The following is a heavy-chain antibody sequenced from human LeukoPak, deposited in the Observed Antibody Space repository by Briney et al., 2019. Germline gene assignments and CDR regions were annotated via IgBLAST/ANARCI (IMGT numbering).Heavy chain of an antibody. Sequence: SETLSLTCTVSDGSIRSYYWSWIRQPAGKGLEWIGRIYTSGSTDYNPSLKSRVTMSLDTSKNQFSLRLTSVTAADTAVYYCAIIMIRRVHNYFDPWGQGTLVTVSS. CDR1: DGSIRSYY. J-gene: IGHJ5*02. CDR2: IYTSGST. D-gene: IGHD3-10*01. V-gene: IGHV4-4*07. CDR3: AIIMIRRVHNYFDP.